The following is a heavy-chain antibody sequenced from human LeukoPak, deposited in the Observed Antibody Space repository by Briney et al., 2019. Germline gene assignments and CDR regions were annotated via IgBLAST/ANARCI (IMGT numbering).Heavy chain of an antibody. CDR3: ARILDYGDYRQPIDY. V-gene: IGHV4-34*01. CDR1: GGSFSGYY. D-gene: IGHD4-17*01. Sequence: SETLSLTCAVYGGSFSGYYWSWIRQPPGKGLEWIGEINHSGSTNYNPSLKSRATISVDTSKNQFSLKLSSVTAADTAVYYCARILDYGDYRQPIDYWGQGTLVTVSS. CDR2: INHSGST. J-gene: IGHJ4*02.